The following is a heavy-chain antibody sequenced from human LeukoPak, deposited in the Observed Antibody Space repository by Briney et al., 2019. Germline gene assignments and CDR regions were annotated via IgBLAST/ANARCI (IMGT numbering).Heavy chain of an antibody. Sequence: GRSLRLSCAASGFTFSSNAIHWVRQAPGKGREWVAEISYDGGNTYYADSVKGRFTISRDNSKNTLYLQMNSLRAEDTAVYYCASSSGNYNNWFDPWGQGTLVTVSS. CDR1: GFTFSSNA. J-gene: IGHJ5*02. V-gene: IGHV3-30*14. D-gene: IGHD1-26*01. CDR3: ASSSGNYNNWFDP. CDR2: ISYDGGNT.